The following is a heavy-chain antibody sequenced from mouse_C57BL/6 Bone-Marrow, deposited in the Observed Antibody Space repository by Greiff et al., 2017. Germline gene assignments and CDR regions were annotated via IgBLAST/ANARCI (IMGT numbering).Heavy chain of an antibody. V-gene: IGHV5-9-1*02. Sequence: EVNVVESGAGLVKPGGSLKLSCAASGFTFSSYAMAWVRQTPEKRLEWVAYISSGGDYIYYADTVKGRFTISRDNARNTLYLQMSSLKSEDTAIYYCTRDYYYGRSPCAYWGQGTLVTVSA. J-gene: IGHJ3*01. D-gene: IGHD1-1*01. CDR2: ISSGGDYI. CDR1: GFTFSSYA. CDR3: TRDYYYGRSPCAY.